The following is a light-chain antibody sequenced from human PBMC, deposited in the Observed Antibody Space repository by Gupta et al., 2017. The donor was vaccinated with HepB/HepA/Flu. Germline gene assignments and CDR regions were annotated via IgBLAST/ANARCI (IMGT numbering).Light chain of an antibody. CDR2: QDS. CDR3: QAGDSSTLVV. Sequence: SYELTQPPSVSVSPGQTASITCSGDNLGDKYACWYQQKPGQSPVLVIYQDSKRPSGIPGRFSGSNSGNTATLTISGTQAMDEADYYCQAGDSSTLVVFGGGTKLTVL. J-gene: IGLJ2*01. V-gene: IGLV3-1*01. CDR1: NLGDKY.